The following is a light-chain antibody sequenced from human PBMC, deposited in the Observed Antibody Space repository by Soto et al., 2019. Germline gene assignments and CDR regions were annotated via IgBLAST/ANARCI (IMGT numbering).Light chain of an antibody. J-gene: IGKJ1*01. CDR1: QDISNY. V-gene: IGKV1-27*01. CDR2: AAS. CDR3: QKYNSAPWT. Sequence: DIPMTQSPSSLSASVGDRVIITCRASQDISNYLAWYQQKPGKVPKLLIYAASTLQSGVPSRVSGSGSGTDFILTISSLQPEDVATYYCQKYNSAPWTFGQGTKVEIK.